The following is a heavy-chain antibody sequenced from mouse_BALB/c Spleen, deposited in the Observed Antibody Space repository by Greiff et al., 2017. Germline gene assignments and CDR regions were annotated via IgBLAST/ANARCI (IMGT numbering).Heavy chain of an antibody. J-gene: IGHJ3*01. CDR3: AHYYRYEAWFAY. CDR2: ISYSGST. Sequence: EVQLQESGPGLVKPSQSLSLTCTVTGYSITSDYAWNWIRQFPGNKLEWMGYISYSGSTSYNPSLKSRISITRDTSKNQFFLQLNSVTTEDTATYYCAHYYRYEAWFAYWGQGTLVTVSA. CDR1: GYSITSDYA. V-gene: IGHV3-2*02. D-gene: IGHD2-14*01.